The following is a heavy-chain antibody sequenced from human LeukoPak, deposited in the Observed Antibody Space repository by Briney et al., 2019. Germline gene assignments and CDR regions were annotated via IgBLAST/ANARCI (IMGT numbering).Heavy chain of an antibody. CDR1: GFTFSSYS. J-gene: IGHJ6*03. CDR3: ARDLIEVPAAIKGGHYYYYYYMDV. V-gene: IGHV3-48*04. Sequence: GGSLRLSCAASGFTFSSYSMNWVRQAPGKGLGWVSYISSSSSTIYYADSVKGRFTISRDNAKNSLYLQMNSLRAEDTAVYYCARDLIEVPAAIKGGHYYYYYYMDVWGKGTTVTVSS. D-gene: IGHD2-2*02. CDR2: ISSSSSTI.